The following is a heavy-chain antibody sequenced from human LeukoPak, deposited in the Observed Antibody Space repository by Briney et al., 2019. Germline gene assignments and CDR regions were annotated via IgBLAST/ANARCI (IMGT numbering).Heavy chain of an antibody. V-gene: IGHV3-74*01. CDR3: IRDGKFDS. J-gene: IGHJ4*02. Sequence: GGSLRLSCAASGFTFNTYWMHWVRQAPGKGLVWVSRINGDASRTIYADFVKGRFTISRDNAKNTLYLQVDSLGADDTGIYYCIRDGKFDSWGQGTLVTVSS. D-gene: IGHD1-1*01. CDR2: INGDASRT. CDR1: GFTFNTYW.